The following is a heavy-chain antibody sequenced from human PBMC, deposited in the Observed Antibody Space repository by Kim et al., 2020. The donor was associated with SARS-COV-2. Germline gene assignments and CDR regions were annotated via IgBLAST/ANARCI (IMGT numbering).Heavy chain of an antibody. CDR3: ARYCSGDGCFSRASFAY. CDR2: INYIGSS. V-gene: IGHV4-59*01. D-gene: IGHD2-15*01. CDR1: GCSISDDY. J-gene: IGHJ4*02. Sequence: SETLSLTCTVSGCSISDDYWSWIRQSPRKELEWSGYINYIGSSSYNPPLRSRVDISLDTSKKKFSLILSSVVAADTAVYYYARYCSGDGCFSRASFAYWCQGILVTVSS.